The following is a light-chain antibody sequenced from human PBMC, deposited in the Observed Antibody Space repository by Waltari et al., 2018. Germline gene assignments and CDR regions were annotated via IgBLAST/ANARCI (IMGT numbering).Light chain of an antibody. CDR1: QSVLYSSNMKNY. J-gene: IGKJ3*01. V-gene: IGKV4-1*01. CDR2: WAS. CDR3: HQYYSTPFT. Sequence: DIVMTQSPDSLAVSLGVRATIPCKSSQSVLYSSNMKNYLARYQQKPGQPPKLLIYWASTRESGVPDRFSGSESGTDFTLTISSLQAEDVAVYYCHQYYSTPFTFGPGTKVDIK.